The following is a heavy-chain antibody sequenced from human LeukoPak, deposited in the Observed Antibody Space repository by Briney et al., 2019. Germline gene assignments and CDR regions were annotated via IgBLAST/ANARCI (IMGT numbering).Heavy chain of an antibody. Sequence: PGGSLRLSCAASGFTFSSYAMSWVRQAPGKGLEWVSTISNSDYSTYYTDSVKGRFTISRDNSKNTLYLQMNSLRAEDTAVYYCAKGSDLNGFDCSSTSCYLSSNTFYFDYWGQGTLVTVSS. CDR3: AKGSDLNGFDCSSTSCYLSSNTFYFDY. CDR2: ISNSDYST. CDR1: GFTFSSYA. D-gene: IGHD2-2*01. V-gene: IGHV3-23*01. J-gene: IGHJ4*02.